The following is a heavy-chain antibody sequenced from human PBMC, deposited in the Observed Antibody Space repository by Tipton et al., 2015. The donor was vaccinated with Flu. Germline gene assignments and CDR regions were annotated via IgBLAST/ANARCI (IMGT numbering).Heavy chain of an antibody. D-gene: IGHD3-22*01. CDR1: GDSVSSNSAA. CDR2: TYYRSKWYN. J-gene: IGHJ3*02. V-gene: IGHV6-1*01. CDR3: AREEKKYYYDSSGYFDGADAFDI. Sequence: GLVKPSQTLSLTCAISGDSVSSNSAAWNWIRQSPSRGLEWLGRTYYRSKWYNDYAVSVKSRITINPDTSKNQFSLQLNSVTPEDTAVYYCAREEKKYYYDSSGYFDGADAFDIWGQGTMVTVSS.